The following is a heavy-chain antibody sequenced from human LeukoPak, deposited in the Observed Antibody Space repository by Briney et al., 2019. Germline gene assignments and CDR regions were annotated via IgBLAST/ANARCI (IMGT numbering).Heavy chain of an antibody. D-gene: IGHD2-15*01. J-gene: IGHJ6*02. CDR3: ARDLSLRYCSGGSCYSFNGMDV. Sequence: GASVKVSCKASVYTFTGYYMHWVRQAPGQGLEWMGWINPNSGGTNYAQKFQGRVTMTRDTSISTAYMELSRLRSDDTAVYYCARDLSLRYCSGGSCYSFNGMDVWGQGTTVTVSS. CDR1: VYTFTGYY. V-gene: IGHV1-2*02. CDR2: INPNSGGT.